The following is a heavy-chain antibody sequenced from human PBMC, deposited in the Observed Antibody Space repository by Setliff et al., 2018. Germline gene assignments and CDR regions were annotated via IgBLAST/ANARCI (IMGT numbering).Heavy chain of an antibody. J-gene: IGHJ4*02. Sequence: SETLSLTCSVYGDSINSDYWAWIRQTPGGGPEWIGIIYHDGRAYYSTSLKSRVNLSLDMSKTQFSLHLNSVTAADTAVYYCMRQVGGGLWYFDYWGQGILVTVSS. CDR3: MRQVGGGLWYFDY. D-gene: IGHD2-15*01. CDR2: IYHDGRA. V-gene: IGHV4-38-2*02. CDR1: GDSINSDY.